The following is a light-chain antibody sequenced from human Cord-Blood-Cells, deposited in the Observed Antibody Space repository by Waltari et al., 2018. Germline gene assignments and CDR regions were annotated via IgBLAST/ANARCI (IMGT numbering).Light chain of an antibody. CDR1: QSVSSSY. CDR3: QQYGSSPT. V-gene: IGKV3-20*01. CDR2: GAS. Sequence: EIVLTQSPGTLSLSPGERATLSCRASQSVSSSYLAWYQQKPGQAPRLLIYGASSRATGLPDRFSGSGSGTDFTLTISRLEPEDCAVYYCQQYGSSPTFGQGTKVEIK. J-gene: IGKJ1*01.